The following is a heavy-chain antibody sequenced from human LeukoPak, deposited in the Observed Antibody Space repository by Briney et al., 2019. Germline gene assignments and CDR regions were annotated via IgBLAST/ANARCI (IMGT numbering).Heavy chain of an antibody. J-gene: IGHJ5*02. D-gene: IGHD6-6*01. CDR3: ARVVDPPSIADRSFWFDP. V-gene: IGHV1-69*05. CDR1: GGTFSSYA. Sequence: SVKVSCKASGGTFSSYAISWVRQAPGQGLEWMGGIIPIFGTANYAQKFQGRVTITTDESTSTAYMELSSLRSEDTAVYYCARVVDPPSIADRSFWFDPWGQGTLVTVSS. CDR2: IIPIFGTA.